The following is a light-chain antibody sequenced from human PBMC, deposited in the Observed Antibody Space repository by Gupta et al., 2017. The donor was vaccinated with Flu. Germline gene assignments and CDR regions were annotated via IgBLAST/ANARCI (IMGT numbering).Light chain of an antibody. V-gene: IGKV3-20*01. CDR2: GAS. J-gene: IGKJ1*01. CDR3: QQYGSSPPST. CDR1: QSVSSSY. Sequence: IVLTQSPGTLSLSPGERAALSCRASQSVSSSYLAWYQQKPGQAPRLLIYGASSRATGIPDRFSGSGSGTDFTLTISRLEPEDFAVYYCQQYGSSPPSTFGQGTKVEIK.